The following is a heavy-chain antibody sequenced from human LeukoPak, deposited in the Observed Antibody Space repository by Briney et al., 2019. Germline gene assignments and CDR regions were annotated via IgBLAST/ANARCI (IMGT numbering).Heavy chain of an antibody. V-gene: IGHV3-48*04. CDR3: ARDDRFLEWLLPGDY. Sequence: GGSLRLSCAASGFTFSSFGMHWVRQAPGKGLEWVSYISSSGSTIYYADSVKGRFTISRDNAKNSLYLQMNSLRAEDTAVYYCARDDRFLEWLLPGDYWGQGTLVTVSS. CDR1: GFTFSSFG. CDR2: ISSSGSTI. J-gene: IGHJ4*02. D-gene: IGHD3-3*01.